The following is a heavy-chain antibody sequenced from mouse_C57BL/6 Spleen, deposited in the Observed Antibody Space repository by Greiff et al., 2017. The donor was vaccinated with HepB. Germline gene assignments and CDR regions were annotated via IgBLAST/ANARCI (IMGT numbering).Heavy chain of an antibody. V-gene: IGHV1-76*01. Sequence: VQLQQSGAELVRPGASVKLSCKASGYTFTDYYINWVKQRPGQGLEWIASIYPGSGNTYYNEKFKDKATLTAEKSSRTASMQLSSLTSEDSAVSFCARAPHSSGGGGFAYWGHATLVPLSA. CDR2: IYPGSGNT. CDR1: GYTFTDYY. J-gene: IGHJ3*01. D-gene: IGHD1-2*01. CDR3: ARAPHSSGGGGFAY.